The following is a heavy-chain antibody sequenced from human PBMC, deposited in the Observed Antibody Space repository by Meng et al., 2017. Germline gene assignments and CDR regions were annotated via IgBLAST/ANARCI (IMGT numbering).Heavy chain of an antibody. Sequence: VQLVEFAGGLVQPGGSLRRSLAPSGFTFSSYGMHWVRQSPGKGLEWVAVRWYDGSNKYYADSVKGRFTISRDNSKNTLYLQMNSLRAEDTAVYYCARVVYSSGWSFDYWGQGTLVTVSS. CDR2: RWYDGSNK. J-gene: IGHJ4*02. D-gene: IGHD6-19*01. CDR1: GFTFSSYG. V-gene: IGHV3-33*01. CDR3: ARVVYSSGWSFDY.